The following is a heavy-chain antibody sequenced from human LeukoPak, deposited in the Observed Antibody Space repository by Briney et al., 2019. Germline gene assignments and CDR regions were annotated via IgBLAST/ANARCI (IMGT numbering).Heavy chain of an antibody. D-gene: IGHD3-22*01. CDR2: ISSSSSYI. CDR3: VSYAQYDVSHYYPAY. V-gene: IGHV3-21*01. J-gene: IGHJ4*02. Sequence: PGGSLRLSCAASGFTFSSYSMNWVRQAPGKGLEWVSSISSSSSYIYYADSVKGRFTISRDNAKNSLYLQMNSLRAEDTAVYFCVSYAQYDVSHYYPAYWGQGTLVTVSS. CDR1: GFTFSSYS.